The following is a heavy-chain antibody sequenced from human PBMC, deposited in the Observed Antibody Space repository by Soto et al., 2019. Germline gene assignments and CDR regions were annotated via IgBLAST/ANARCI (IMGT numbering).Heavy chain of an antibody. V-gene: IGHV3-30*18. CDR1: GFTFSSYG. Sequence: PGGSLRLSCAASGFTFSSYGMHWVRQAPGKGLEWVAVISYDGSNKYYADSVKGRFTISRDNSKNTLYLQMNSLRAEDTAVYYCAKDLGDEWYFYYYYGMDVWGQGTTVTVSS. D-gene: IGHD3-3*01. CDR3: AKDLGDEWYFYYYYGMDV. J-gene: IGHJ6*02. CDR2: ISYDGSNK.